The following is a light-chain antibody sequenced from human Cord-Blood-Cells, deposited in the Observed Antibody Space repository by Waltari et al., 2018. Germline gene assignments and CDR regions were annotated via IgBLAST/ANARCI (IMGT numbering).Light chain of an antibody. CDR3: QSYDSSNSWV. J-gene: IGLJ3*02. Sequence: NFMLTQPHSVSQSPGKTVTISCTRSSGSIASNYVHWYQQPPGSSPTTVIYEDNQRPSGVPDRFSGSIDSSSNSASLTISGLKTEDEADYYCQSYDSSNSWVFGGGTKLTVL. CDR1: SGSIASNY. V-gene: IGLV6-57*01. CDR2: EDN.